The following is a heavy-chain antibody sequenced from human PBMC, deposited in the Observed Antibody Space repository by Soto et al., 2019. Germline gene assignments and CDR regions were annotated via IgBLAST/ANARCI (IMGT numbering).Heavy chain of an antibody. CDR1: GYTFTSNG. CDR2: ISANSGNT. CDR3: ARDRNHGLDN. Sequence: QVQLVQSGAEVKKPGASVKVSCKASGYTFTSNGISWVRQAPGQGLEWMGWISANSGNTNYTETLQGRDTMTTETATTTAYMELRSLRSDDTAVYYCARDRNHGLDNWGQGTLVTVSS. D-gene: IGHD1-1*01. J-gene: IGHJ4*02. V-gene: IGHV1-18*01.